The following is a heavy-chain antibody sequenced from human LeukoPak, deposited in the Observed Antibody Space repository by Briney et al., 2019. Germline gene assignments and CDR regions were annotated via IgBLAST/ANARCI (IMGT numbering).Heavy chain of an antibody. CDR2: INPSGGST. CDR1: GYTFTAYY. Sequence: ASMKVSCKASGYTFTAYYIHWVRQAPGQGLEWMGIINPSGGSTSYAQKFQGRVTMTRDMSTSTVYMELSSLRSEDTAVYYCARERSSGWMFDYWGQGTLVTVSS. D-gene: IGHD6-19*01. V-gene: IGHV1-46*01. J-gene: IGHJ4*02. CDR3: ARERSSGWMFDY.